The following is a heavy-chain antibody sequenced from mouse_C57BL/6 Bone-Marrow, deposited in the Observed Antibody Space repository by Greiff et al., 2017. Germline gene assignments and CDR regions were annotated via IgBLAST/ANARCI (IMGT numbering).Heavy chain of an antibody. CDR1: GFNIKDDY. D-gene: IGHD2-2*01. V-gene: IGHV14-4*01. CDR3: TRVTPFAY. Sequence: VQLQQSGAELVRPGASVKLSCTASGFNIKDDYMHWVKQRPEPGLEWIGWIDPENGDTEYASKFQGKATITADTSSNTAYLQLSSLTSEDTAVYYCTRVTPFAYWGQGTLVTVSA. CDR2: IDPENGDT. J-gene: IGHJ3*01.